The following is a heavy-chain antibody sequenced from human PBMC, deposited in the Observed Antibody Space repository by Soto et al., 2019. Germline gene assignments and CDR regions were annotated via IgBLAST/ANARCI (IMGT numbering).Heavy chain of an antibody. CDR3: ARGGYQLLFAFDI. Sequence: EVQLVESGGGLVQPGGSLRLSCAASGFTFSSYWMHWVRQAPGKGLVWVSRINSDGSSTTYADSVKGRFTISRDNAKNTLYLPMTRPRAADPAVYYCARGGYQLLFAFDIWGQGTMVTVSS. CDR2: INSDGSST. V-gene: IGHV3-74*01. J-gene: IGHJ3*02. D-gene: IGHD2-2*01. CDR1: GFTFSSYW.